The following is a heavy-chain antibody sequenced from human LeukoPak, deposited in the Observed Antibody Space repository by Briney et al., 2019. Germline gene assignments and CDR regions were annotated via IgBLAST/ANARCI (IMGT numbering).Heavy chain of an antibody. CDR1: AFTIRSYW. D-gene: IGHD3-10*01. CDR3: ARVIAYGSGLKPDAFDI. Sequence: GGSLRLSCAASAFTIRSYWMSWVRQAPGKGLEWVAIIKQDGSETYYVDSVKGRFTISRDNAKNSLYLQMNSLRDEDTAVYYCARVIAYGSGLKPDAFDIWGQGTMVTVSS. CDR2: IKQDGSET. J-gene: IGHJ3*02. V-gene: IGHV3-7*04.